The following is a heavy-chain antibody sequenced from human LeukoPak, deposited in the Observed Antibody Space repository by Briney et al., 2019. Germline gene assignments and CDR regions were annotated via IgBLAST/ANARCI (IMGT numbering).Heavy chain of an antibody. CDR3: AREGYDILTGYSGGYYGMDV. CDR2: INSDGSST. D-gene: IGHD3-9*01. V-gene: IGHV3-74*01. Sequence: GGSLRLSCAASGFTFSSYWMHWVRQAPGKGLVWVSRINSDGSSTGYADSVKGRFPISRDNAKNTLYLQMNSLRAEDTAVYYCAREGYDILTGYSGGYYGMDVWGKGTTVTVSS. CDR1: GFTFSSYW. J-gene: IGHJ6*04.